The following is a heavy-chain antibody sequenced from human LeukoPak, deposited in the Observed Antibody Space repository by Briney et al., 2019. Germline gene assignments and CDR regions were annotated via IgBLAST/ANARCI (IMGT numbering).Heavy chain of an antibody. CDR3: ARVLTDYFDY. Sequence: GGSLRLSCAASGFTFSNYEMNWVRQAPGKGLEWVSYISASGSTLFYADSVRGRFTISRDNAKNSLSLQMNSLRAEDTAVYYCARVLTDYFDYWGQGTLVTVSS. CDR2: ISASGSTL. V-gene: IGHV3-48*03. D-gene: IGHD3-9*01. CDR1: GFTFSNYE. J-gene: IGHJ4*02.